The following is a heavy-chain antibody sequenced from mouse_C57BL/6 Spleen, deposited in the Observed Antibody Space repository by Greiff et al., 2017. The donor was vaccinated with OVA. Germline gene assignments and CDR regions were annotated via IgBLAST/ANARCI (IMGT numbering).Heavy chain of an antibody. D-gene: IGHD1-1*01. CDR2: IDPSDSET. CDR3: AKYVTTEGYFDV. CDR1: GYTFTSYW. V-gene: IGHV1-52*01. J-gene: IGHJ1*03. Sequence: QVQLQQPGAELVRPGSSVKLSCKASGYTFTSYWMHWVKQRPIQGLEWIGNIDPSDSETHYNQKFKDKATLTVDKTSSTAYMQLSSLTSEDSAVYYCAKYVTTEGYFDVWGTGTTVTVSS.